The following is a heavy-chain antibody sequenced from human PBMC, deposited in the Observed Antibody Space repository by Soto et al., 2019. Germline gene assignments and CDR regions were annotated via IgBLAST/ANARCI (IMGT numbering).Heavy chain of an antibody. J-gene: IGHJ4*02. CDR1: GFTFSSYA. Sequence: EVQLLESGGGLVQPGGSLRLSCAASGFTFSSYAMNWVRQAPGKGLEWVSTISGSGRSTYYADSVKGRFTISRDHSKKKLYLQMNGLRAEDTAVYFCAKDYGQWRDPVRDYFDSWGQGTLVTVSS. D-gene: IGHD6-19*01. V-gene: IGHV3-23*01. CDR3: AKDYGQWRDPVRDYFDS. CDR2: ISGSGRST.